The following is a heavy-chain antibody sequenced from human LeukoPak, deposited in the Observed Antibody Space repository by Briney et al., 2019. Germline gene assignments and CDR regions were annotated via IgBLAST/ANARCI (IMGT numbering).Heavy chain of an antibody. V-gene: IGHV3-9*01. CDR2: ISWNSGSI. CDR1: GFTFDDYA. D-gene: IGHD2/OR15-2a*01. Sequence: GGSLRLSCAASGFTFDDYAMHWVRQAPGKGLEWVSGISWNSGSIGYADSVKGRFAISRDNAKNSLYLQMNSLRAEDTALYYCAKASMAAQIDWYFDLWGRGTLVTVSS. J-gene: IGHJ2*01. CDR3: AKASMAAQIDWYFDL.